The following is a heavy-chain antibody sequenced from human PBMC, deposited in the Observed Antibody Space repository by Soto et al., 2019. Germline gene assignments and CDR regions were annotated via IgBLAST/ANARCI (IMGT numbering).Heavy chain of an antibody. CDR1: GGTFSSYA. CDR3: ARGGWLGSGGVYYYYYGMDV. V-gene: IGHV1-69*06. Sequence: SVKVSCKASGGTFSSYAISWVRQAPGQGLEWMGGIIPIFGTANYAQKFQGRVTITADKSTSTAYMELSSLRSEDTAVYYCARGGWLGSGGVYYYYYGMDVWGQGTTVTVSS. J-gene: IGHJ6*02. CDR2: IIPIFGTA. D-gene: IGHD5-12*01.